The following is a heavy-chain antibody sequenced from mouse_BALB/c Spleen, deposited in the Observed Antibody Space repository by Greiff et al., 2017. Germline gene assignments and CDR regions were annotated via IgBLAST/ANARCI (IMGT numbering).Heavy chain of an antibody. Sequence: EVQVVESGPSLVKPSQTLSLTCSVTGDSITSGYWNWIRKFPGNKLEYMGYISYSGSTYYNPSLKSRISITRDTSKNQYYLQLNSVTTEDTATYYCARSRVIKGAMDYWGQGTSVTVSS. CDR1: GDSITSGY. CDR2: ISYSGST. D-gene: IGHD2-4*01. CDR3: ARSRVIKGAMDY. V-gene: IGHV3-8*02. J-gene: IGHJ4*01.